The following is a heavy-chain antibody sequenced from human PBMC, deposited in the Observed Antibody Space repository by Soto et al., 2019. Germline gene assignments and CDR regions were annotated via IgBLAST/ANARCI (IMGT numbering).Heavy chain of an antibody. CDR2: IIPIFGTA. V-gene: IGHV1-69*06. CDR1: GGTFSSYA. J-gene: IGHJ5*02. Sequence: QVQLVQSGAEVKKPGSSVKVSCKDSGGTFSSYAISWVRQAPGQGLEWMGGIIPIFGTANYAQKVQGSVTITADKFTSTAYMDLSSLRSEDTAVYSCARDPPSDYYGSGSLTCAGFDPWGHGTLVTVS. CDR3: ARDPPSDYYGSGSLTCAGFDP. D-gene: IGHD3-10*01.